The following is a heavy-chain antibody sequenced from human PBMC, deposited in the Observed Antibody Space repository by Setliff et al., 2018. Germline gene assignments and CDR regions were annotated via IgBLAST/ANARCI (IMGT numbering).Heavy chain of an antibody. J-gene: IGHJ6*02. V-gene: IGHV3-11*04. CDR2: ISSSGSTI. D-gene: IGHD5-12*01. Sequence: GSLRLSCAASGFTFSSYYMSWIRQAPGKGLEWVSYISSSGSTIYYADSVKGRFTISRDNAKNSLYLQMNSLRAEDTAVYYCARGSGYLTSFYYYYYGMDVWGQGTTVTVSS. CDR1: GFTFSSYY. CDR3: ARGSGYLTSFYYYYYGMDV.